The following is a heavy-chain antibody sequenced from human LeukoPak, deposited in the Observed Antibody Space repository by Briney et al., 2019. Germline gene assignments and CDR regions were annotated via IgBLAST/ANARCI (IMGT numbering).Heavy chain of an antibody. CDR3: ARDWVVVPAAIPELYYYYYYGMDV. CDR1: GFTFSSYS. J-gene: IGHJ6*02. CDR2: ISSSSSTI. Sequence: PGGSLRLSCAASGFTFSSYSMNWVRQAPGKGLEWVSYISSSSSTIYYADSVKGRFTISRDNAKNSLYLQMNSLRAEDTAVYYCARDWVVVPAAIPELYYYYYYGMDVWGQGTTVTVSS. D-gene: IGHD2-2*02. V-gene: IGHV3-48*01.